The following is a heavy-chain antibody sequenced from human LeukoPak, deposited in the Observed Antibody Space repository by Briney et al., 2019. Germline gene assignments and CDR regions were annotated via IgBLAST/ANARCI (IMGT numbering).Heavy chain of an antibody. Sequence: SETLSLTCTVSGASITRYYWTWIRQPPGKGLEWIGDVDHTGGTYFNHSLNGSVTISRDKSKNMFSLKLRSVTAADTAVYFCTRGRVSSSTWYSTYYYFFYMDLGGKGTTVTVS. CDR2: VDHTGGT. D-gene: IGHD4-11*01. CDR1: GASITRYY. V-gene: IGHV4-59*12. CDR3: TRGRVSSSTWYSTYYYFFYMDL. J-gene: IGHJ6*03.